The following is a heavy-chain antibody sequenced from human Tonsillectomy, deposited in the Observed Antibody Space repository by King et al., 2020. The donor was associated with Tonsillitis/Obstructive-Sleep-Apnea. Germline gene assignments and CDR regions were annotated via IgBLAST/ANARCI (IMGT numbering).Heavy chain of an antibody. CDR3: ARGLAYCGGDCYSDYYYYMDV. D-gene: IGHD2-21*01. CDR1: GFTFDDYG. CDR2: INWNGGST. V-gene: IGHV3-20*04. J-gene: IGHJ6*03. Sequence: VQLVESGGGVVRPGGSLRLSCAASGFTFDDYGMSWVRQAPGKGLEWVSGINWNGGSTGYADSVKGRFTISRDNAKNSLYLQMNSLRAEDTALYYCARGLAYCGGDCYSDYYYYMDVWGKGTTVTVSS.